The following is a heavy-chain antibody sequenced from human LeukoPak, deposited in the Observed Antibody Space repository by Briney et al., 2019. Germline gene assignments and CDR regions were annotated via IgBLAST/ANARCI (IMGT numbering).Heavy chain of an antibody. V-gene: IGHV3-66*01. J-gene: IGHJ4*02. D-gene: IGHD1-26*01. CDR1: GFTVSSNS. CDR3: ARSVVGAVPYY. Sequence: GGSLRLSCAASGFTVSSNSMNWVRQAPGKGLEWVSVIYSGGDTYYADSVKGRFTISRDNSKNTLYLQMNSLRAEDTGVYYCARSVVGAVPYYWGQGTLVTVSS. CDR2: IYSGGDT.